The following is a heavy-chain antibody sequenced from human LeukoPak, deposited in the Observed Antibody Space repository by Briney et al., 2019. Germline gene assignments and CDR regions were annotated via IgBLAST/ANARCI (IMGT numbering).Heavy chain of an antibody. D-gene: IGHD6-19*01. CDR3: AREAGTTAFDI. V-gene: IGHV1-2*02. Sequence: ASVKVSCKASGYTFTGYYMHWVRQAPGQGLEWMGWINPNSGGTNYAQNFQGRVTMTRDTSISTAYMELSRLRSDDTAVYYCAREAGTTAFDIWGQGTMVTVSS. CDR1: GYTFTGYY. J-gene: IGHJ3*02. CDR2: INPNSGGT.